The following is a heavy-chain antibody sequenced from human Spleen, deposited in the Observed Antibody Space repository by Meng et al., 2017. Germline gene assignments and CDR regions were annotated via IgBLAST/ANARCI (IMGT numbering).Heavy chain of an antibody. Sequence: QVPLPPVGAGLLKPSETLSRTCAVYDGSLSGYYWSWIRQPPGKGLEWIGEINHSGSTNYNPSLESRATISVDTSQNNLSLKLSSVTAADSAVYYCARGPTTMAHDFDYWGQGTLVTVSS. CDR1: DGSLSGYY. CDR2: INHSGST. V-gene: IGHV4-34*01. J-gene: IGHJ4*02. D-gene: IGHD4-11*01. CDR3: ARGPTTMAHDFDY.